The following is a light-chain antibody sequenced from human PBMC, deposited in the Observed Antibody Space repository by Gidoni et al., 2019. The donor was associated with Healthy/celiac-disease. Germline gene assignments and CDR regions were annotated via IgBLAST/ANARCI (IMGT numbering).Light chain of an antibody. CDR2: LNSDGSH. Sequence: QPVLPQSPSASASLGASVKLTCTLSSGHSSYAIAWHQQQPEKGPRYLMKLNSDGSHSKGDGIPDRFSGSSSGAERYLTISSLQSEDEADYYCQTWGTGTVVFGGGTKLTV. CDR3: QTWGTGTVV. CDR1: SGHSSYA. J-gene: IGLJ2*01. V-gene: IGLV4-69*01.